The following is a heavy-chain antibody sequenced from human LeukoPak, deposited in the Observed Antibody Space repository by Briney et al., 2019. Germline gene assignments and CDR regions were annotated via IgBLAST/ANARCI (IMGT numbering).Heavy chain of an antibody. CDR3: AKALGSGFGAH. D-gene: IGHD3-10*01. Sequence: RGALRLSCAASGFTFSSYAMSWARQAPGERLEWVSGICGSGGSTYYAHSVKGRFTISRDNSKNTLYLQMNSLRAEDTAVYYCAKALGSGFGAHWGQGTLVTVSS. V-gene: IGHV3-23*01. CDR1: GFTFSSYA. CDR2: ICGSGGST. J-gene: IGHJ4*02.